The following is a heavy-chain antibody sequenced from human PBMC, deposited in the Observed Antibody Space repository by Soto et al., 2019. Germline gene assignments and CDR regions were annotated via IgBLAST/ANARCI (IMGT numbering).Heavy chain of an antibody. Sequence: ASVKVSCKASGYTFTSYYMHWVRQAPGQGLEWMGIINPSGGSTSYAQKFQGRVTMTRDTSTSTAYMELSSLRSEDTAVYYCARESGSYFDPYYYYGMDVWGQGTTVTVSS. D-gene: IGHD1-26*01. V-gene: IGHV1-46*01. CDR2: INPSGGST. CDR1: GYTFTSYY. J-gene: IGHJ6*02. CDR3: ARESGSYFDPYYYYGMDV.